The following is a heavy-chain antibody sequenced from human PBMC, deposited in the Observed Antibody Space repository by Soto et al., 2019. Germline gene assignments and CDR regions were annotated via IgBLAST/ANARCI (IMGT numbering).Heavy chain of an antibody. CDR3: AKITSYYYDSSGYY. Sequence: EVQLLESGGGLVQPGGSLRLSCAASGFTFSSYAMSWVRQAPGKGLEWVSAISGSGGSTYYADSVKGRFTISRDNSKNTLYPQMNSLRAEDTAVYYCAKITSYYYDSSGYYWGQGTLVTVSS. CDR1: GFTFSSYA. J-gene: IGHJ4*02. V-gene: IGHV3-23*01. D-gene: IGHD3-22*01. CDR2: ISGSGGST.